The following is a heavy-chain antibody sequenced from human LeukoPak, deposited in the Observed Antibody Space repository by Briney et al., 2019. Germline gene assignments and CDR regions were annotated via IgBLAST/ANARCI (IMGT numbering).Heavy chain of an antibody. CDR2: IRYDGSNK. Sequence: GGSLRLSCAASGFTFRYYAMHWVRQAPGKGLEWVAFIRYDGSNKYYADSVKGRFTISRDNSKNTLYLQMNSLRAEDTAVYYCAKKARDYYDSSGYYDYWGQGTLVTVSS. D-gene: IGHD3-22*01. J-gene: IGHJ4*02. V-gene: IGHV3-30*02. CDR3: AKKARDYYDSSGYYDY. CDR1: GFTFRYYA.